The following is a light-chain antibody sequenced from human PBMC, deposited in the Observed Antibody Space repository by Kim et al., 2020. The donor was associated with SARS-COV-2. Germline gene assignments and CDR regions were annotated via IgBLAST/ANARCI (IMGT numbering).Light chain of an antibody. V-gene: IGLV3-21*04. CDR3: QVWDSTSDHVI. J-gene: IGLJ2*01. Sequence: APGQTPYITCGEGNIEGLSVKWYQQKGGQAPVLVIHSDTDRPSGIPERVSGTNSGTAATLTISRVEAGDEADYYCQVWDSTSDHVIFGGGTQLTVL. CDR1: NIEGLS. CDR2: SDT.